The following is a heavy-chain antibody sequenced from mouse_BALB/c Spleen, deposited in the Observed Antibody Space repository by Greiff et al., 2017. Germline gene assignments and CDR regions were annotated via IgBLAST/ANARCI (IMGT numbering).Heavy chain of an antibody. CDR3: ARGGDYDGDYAMDY. D-gene: IGHD2-4*01. CDR1: GFTFSSFG. V-gene: IGHV5-17*02. Sequence: EVMLVESGGGLVQPGGSRKLSCAASGFTFSSFGMHWVRQAPEKGLEWVAYISSGSSTIYYADTVKGRFTISRDNPKNTLFLQMTSLRSEDTAMYYCARGGDYDGDYAMDYWGQGTSVTVSS. CDR2: ISSGSSTI. J-gene: IGHJ4*01.